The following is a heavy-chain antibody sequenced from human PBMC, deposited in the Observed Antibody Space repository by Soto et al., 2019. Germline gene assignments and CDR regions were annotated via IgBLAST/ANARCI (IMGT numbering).Heavy chain of an antibody. J-gene: IGHJ4*02. Sequence: PGGSLRLSCVGSGFTFSTYWMNWVRQAPGEGLEWVANINPDGNVGTYVDSVRGRFTTSRDNAKNSLYLQMNSLRAEDTAVYYCAKDPSSSLRDYFDYWGQGTLVTVSS. V-gene: IGHV3-7*03. CDR1: GFTFSTYW. CDR2: INPDGNVG. D-gene: IGHD6-13*01. CDR3: AKDPSSSLRDYFDY.